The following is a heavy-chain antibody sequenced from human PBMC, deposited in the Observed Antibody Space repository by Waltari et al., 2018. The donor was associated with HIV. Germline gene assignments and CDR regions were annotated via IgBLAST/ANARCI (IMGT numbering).Heavy chain of an antibody. V-gene: IGHV1-46*01. CDR2: VKPNGPGT. D-gene: IGHD2-2*03. CDR3: ARARGDCSTNSCYCDDDFDI. Sequence: QVQLVQSGAEAKKPGASVKVSCEASGYNFTNFFIHWVRQTPGQGLEWMGIVKPNGPGTRYGKKFKDRVIMTKDASTTTVYMELSSLTSEDTAVYYCARARGDCSTNSCYCDDDFDIWGQGTMVTVSS. J-gene: IGHJ3*02. CDR1: GYNFTNFF.